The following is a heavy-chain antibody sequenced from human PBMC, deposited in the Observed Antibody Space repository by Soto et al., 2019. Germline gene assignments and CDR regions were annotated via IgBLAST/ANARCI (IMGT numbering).Heavy chain of an antibody. Sequence: SETLSLTCTVSGDSIMRDRYYWNWIRQHPGKGLEWIGYIYYSGTTAYNPSLKTRVTISLDTSKNQFSLNLSSVTAADTAVYYCARRYGSFFDYWGKGTLVTVSP. CDR1: GDSIMRDRYY. V-gene: IGHV4-31*03. CDR3: ARRYGSFFDY. J-gene: IGHJ4*02. D-gene: IGHD5-18*01. CDR2: IYYSGTT.